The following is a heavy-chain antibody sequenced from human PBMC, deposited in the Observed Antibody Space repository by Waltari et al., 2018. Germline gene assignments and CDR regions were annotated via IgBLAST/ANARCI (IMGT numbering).Heavy chain of an antibody. V-gene: IGHV4-4*07. Sequence: QVQLQESGPGLVKPSETLSLTCTVSGGSISSYYWSWIRQPAGKGLAWIGRIYTRGSTNDNPSLKSRVTRSVDTSKNQCSLKLSSVTAADTAVYYCAKDGQDIVVVVDAHYYYGMDVWGQGTTVTVSS. CDR1: GGSISSYY. CDR2: IYTRGST. J-gene: IGHJ6*02. CDR3: AKDGQDIVVVVDAHYYYGMDV. D-gene: IGHD2-15*01.